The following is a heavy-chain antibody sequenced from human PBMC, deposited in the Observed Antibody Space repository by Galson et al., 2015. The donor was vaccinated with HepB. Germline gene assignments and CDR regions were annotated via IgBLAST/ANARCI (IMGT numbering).Heavy chain of an antibody. CDR2: INVDNAKT. CDR3: ARIGYGGSWGKFDF. Sequence: SVKVSCKASGYTFTSHGLHWVRQAPGQRLEWMGWINVDNAKTIYSQKFQDRVNITRDTSANTAYMELSSLRSEDTAVYFCARIGYGGSWGKFDFWGQGTLVSVSS. CDR1: GYTFTSHG. V-gene: IGHV1-3*01. D-gene: IGHD5-18*01. J-gene: IGHJ4*02.